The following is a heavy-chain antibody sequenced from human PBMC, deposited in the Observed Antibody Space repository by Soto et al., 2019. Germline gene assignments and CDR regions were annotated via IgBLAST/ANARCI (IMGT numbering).Heavy chain of an antibody. V-gene: IGHV1-18*01. J-gene: IGHJ6*02. D-gene: IGHD2-2*01. CDR2: ISGYNDNT. CDR3: AKDASSWFYYYYGMDV. Sequence: QIQLVQSGPEVRKPGASVKVSCKASGYIFSNFGISWVRQAPGQGLEWMGWISGYNDNTNYAQKFPDRVRMTTDISTSTAYMELTTLRSEDTAVYYCAKDASSWFYYYYGMDVWGQGTTVTVS. CDR1: GYIFSNFG.